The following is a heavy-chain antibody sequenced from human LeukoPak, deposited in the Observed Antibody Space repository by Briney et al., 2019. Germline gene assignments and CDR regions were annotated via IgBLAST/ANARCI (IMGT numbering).Heavy chain of an antibody. CDR1: GFTFSSYW. CDR2: INSDGRST. CDR3: ARDRGYCSGGSCYTDY. Sequence: AGGSLRLSCAASGFTFSSYWMHWVRQAPGKGLVWVSRINSDGRSTSYADSVKGRFSISRDNAKNTLYLRMNSLRAEDTAVYYCARDRGYCSGGSCYTDYWGQGTLVTVSS. V-gene: IGHV3-74*01. J-gene: IGHJ4*02. D-gene: IGHD2-15*01.